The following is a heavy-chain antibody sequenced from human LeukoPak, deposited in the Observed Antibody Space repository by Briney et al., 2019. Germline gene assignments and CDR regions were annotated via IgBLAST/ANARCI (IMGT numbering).Heavy chain of an antibody. J-gene: IGHJ4*02. D-gene: IGHD3-22*01. CDR2: ISGSGGST. CDR3: AKATMIVVVMAFDY. Sequence: WGSLRLSCAASGFTFSSYAMSWVRQAPGKGLEWVSAISGSGGSTYYADSVKGRFTISRDNSKNTLYLQMNSLRAEDTAVYYCAKATMIVVVMAFDYWGQGTLVTVSS. V-gene: IGHV3-23*01. CDR1: GFTFSSYA.